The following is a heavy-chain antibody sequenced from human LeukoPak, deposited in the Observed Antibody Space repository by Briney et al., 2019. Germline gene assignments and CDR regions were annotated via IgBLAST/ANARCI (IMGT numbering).Heavy chain of an antibody. CDR3: ARAQGSIAVPDY. Sequence: GGSLRLSCAASGFTFSDYYMSWIRQAPGKGLEWVSCISSSSYTNYADSVKGRFTISRDNAKNSLYLQMNSLRAEDTAVYYCARAQGSIAVPDYWGRGTLVTVSS. D-gene: IGHD6-19*01. CDR1: GFTFSDYY. V-gene: IGHV3-11*06. CDR2: ISSSSYT. J-gene: IGHJ4*02.